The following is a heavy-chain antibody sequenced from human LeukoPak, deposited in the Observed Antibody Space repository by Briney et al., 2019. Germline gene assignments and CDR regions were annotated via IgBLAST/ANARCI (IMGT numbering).Heavy chain of an antibody. V-gene: IGHV1-46*01. CDR1: GYALTFYY. CDR3: ARKFYFDY. Sequence: ASVTVSCKAFGYALTFYYIHWVRQAPGQGLEWMGIIDPRAGSTIYAQNFQVRITLAADTSTNTVYMELRSLTSEDTAIYFCARKFYFDYWGQGSLVTVSS. CDR2: IDPRAGST. J-gene: IGHJ4*02.